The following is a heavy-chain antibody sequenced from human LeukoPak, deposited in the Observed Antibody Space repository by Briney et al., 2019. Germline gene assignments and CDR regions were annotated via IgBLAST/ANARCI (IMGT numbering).Heavy chain of an antibody. V-gene: IGHV3-23*01. Sequence: GGTLRLSCAASGFTFSGFAMSWIRQAPGKGLEWVSSISRSGESTFYADSVKGRFTVSRDNSKNTLYLQMNSLSAEDTAVYYCAKNGDRGAYCSGGTCYPYYYHYMDVWGKGTTVTISS. CDR2: ISRSGEST. CDR1: GFTFSGFA. J-gene: IGHJ6*03. CDR3: AKNGDRGAYCSGGTCYPYYYHYMDV. D-gene: IGHD2-15*01.